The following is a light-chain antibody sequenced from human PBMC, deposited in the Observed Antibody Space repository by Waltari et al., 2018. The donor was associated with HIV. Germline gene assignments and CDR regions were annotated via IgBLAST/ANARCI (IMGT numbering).Light chain of an antibody. J-gene: IGLJ3*02. CDR3: AAWDDSLNGLWV. V-gene: IGLV1-44*01. CDR2: TDN. CDR1: SPHTGRTT. Sequence: QSVLTQPPSVSGTPGQRVTISCSGASPHTGRTTVTWFQLPPGTAPKLLIYTDNQRPSGVPDRFSGSKSGTSASLAISGLQSEDEADYFCAAWDDSLNGLWVFGGGTKLTVL.